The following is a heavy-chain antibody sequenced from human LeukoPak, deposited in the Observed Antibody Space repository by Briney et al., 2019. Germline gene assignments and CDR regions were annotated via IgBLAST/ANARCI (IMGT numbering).Heavy chain of an antibody. CDR2: IHHSGST. D-gene: IGHD3-3*01. Sequence: SETLSLTCAVYVGSFSGYYWSWIRQPLGKGLEWIGEIHHSGSTNYNPSLKSRVTISVDTSKNQFSLKLSSVTAADTAVYYCASGSIFGVVDYWGQGTLVTASS. V-gene: IGHV4-34*01. CDR1: VGSFSGYY. J-gene: IGHJ4*02. CDR3: ASGSIFGVVDY.